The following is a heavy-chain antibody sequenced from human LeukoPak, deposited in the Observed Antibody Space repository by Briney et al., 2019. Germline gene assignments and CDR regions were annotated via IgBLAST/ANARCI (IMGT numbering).Heavy chain of an antibody. D-gene: IGHD3-22*01. Sequence: GGSLRLSCAASGFTFSSYSMNWVRQAPGKGLEWVSSISSSSSYIYYADSVKGRFTISRDNAKNSLYLQMNILRAEDTAVYYCARVSRRYYYDSSGFPWGQGTLVTVSS. V-gene: IGHV3-21*01. J-gene: IGHJ5*02. CDR2: ISSSSSYI. CDR1: GFTFSSYS. CDR3: ARVSRRYYYDSSGFP.